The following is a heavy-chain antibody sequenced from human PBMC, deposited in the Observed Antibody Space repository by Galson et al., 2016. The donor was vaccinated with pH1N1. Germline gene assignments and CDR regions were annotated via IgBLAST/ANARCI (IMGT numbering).Heavy chain of an antibody. CDR3: ARLGPITYYDFWSGYYIDY. V-gene: IGHV4-61*02. Sequence: TLSLTCTVSGGSISSGSYYWSWIRQPAGKGLEWIGRTYTSGSTNYNPSLKSRVTISVDTSKNQFSLKLSSVTAADTAVYYCARLGPITYYDFWSGYYIDYWGQGTLVTVSS. CDR2: TYTSGST. J-gene: IGHJ4*02. CDR1: GGSISSGSYY. D-gene: IGHD3-3*01.